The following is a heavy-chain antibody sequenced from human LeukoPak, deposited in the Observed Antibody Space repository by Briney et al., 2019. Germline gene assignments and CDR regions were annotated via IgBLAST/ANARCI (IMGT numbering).Heavy chain of an antibody. D-gene: IGHD2-2*01. CDR3: ARGFRGTSCLDY. V-gene: IGHV3-23*01. Sequence: PGGSLRLSCAASGFTFSSYAMSWVRQAPGKGLEWVSAISGSGGSTYYADSVKGRFTISRDNSKNTLYLQMNSLRAEDTAVYYCARGFRGTSCLDYWGQGTLVTVSS. CDR1: GFTFSSYA. CDR2: ISGSGGST. J-gene: IGHJ4*02.